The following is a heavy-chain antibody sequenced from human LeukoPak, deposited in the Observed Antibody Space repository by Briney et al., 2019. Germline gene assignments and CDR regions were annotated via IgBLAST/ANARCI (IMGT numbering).Heavy chain of an antibody. V-gene: IGHV4-4*07. J-gene: IGHJ5*02. CDR3: ARDRYYYGSGSLSWFDP. CDR1: GGSISSYY. CDR2: IYTSEST. D-gene: IGHD3-10*01. Sequence: SETLSLTCTVSGGSISSYYWSWIRQPAGKGLEWIGRIYTSESTNYNPSLKSRVTMSVDTSKSQFSLKLSSVTAADTAVYYCARDRYYYGSGSLSWFDPWGQGTLVTVSS.